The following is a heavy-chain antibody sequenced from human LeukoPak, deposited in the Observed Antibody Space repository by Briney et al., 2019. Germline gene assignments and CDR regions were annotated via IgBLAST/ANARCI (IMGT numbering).Heavy chain of an antibody. V-gene: IGHV1-2*02. CDR3: ARDISGFGELPLYYFDY. J-gene: IGHJ4*02. CDR1: GYTFTGYY. Sequence: ASVKVSCKASGYTFTGYYMHWVRQAPGQGLEWMGWINPNSGGTNYAQKFQGRVTMTRDTSISTAYMELSRLRSDDTAVYYCARDISGFGELPLYYFDYWGQGTLVTVSS. D-gene: IGHD3-10*01. CDR2: INPNSGGT.